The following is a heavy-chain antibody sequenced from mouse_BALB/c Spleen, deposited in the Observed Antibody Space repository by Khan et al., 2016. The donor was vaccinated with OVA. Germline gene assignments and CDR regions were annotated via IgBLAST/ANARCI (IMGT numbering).Heavy chain of an antibody. D-gene: IGHD1-1*01. V-gene: IGHV2-6-5*01. CDR1: GFSLSDYG. J-gene: IGHJ4*01. CDR2: IWGGGST. CDR3: VKHEYYVSSYEPHYHATDY. Sequence: QVQLKQSGPGLVAPSQSLSITCTVSGFSLSDYGVSWIRQPPGQGLEWLGVIWGGGSTYYNSALKSRLSISKDNSKSQVFLKMNSLQTDETAMYYCVKHEYYVSSYEPHYHATDYWGQGTSVTVSS.